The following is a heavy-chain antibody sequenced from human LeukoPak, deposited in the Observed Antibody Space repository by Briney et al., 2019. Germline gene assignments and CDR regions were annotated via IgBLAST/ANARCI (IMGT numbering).Heavy chain of an antibody. CDR2: IYYSGST. CDR1: GGSISSYY. CDR3: ARGDILTGLIIDY. V-gene: IGHV4-59*01. D-gene: IGHD3-9*01. J-gene: IGHJ4*02. Sequence: SETLSLTCTVSGGSISSYYWSWIRQPPGKGLEWIGYIYYSGSTNYNPSLKSRVTISVDTSKNQFSLKLSSVTAADTAVYYCARGDILTGLIIDYWGQGTLVTVSP.